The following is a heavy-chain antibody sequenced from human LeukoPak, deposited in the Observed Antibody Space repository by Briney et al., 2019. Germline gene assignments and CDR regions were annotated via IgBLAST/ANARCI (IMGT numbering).Heavy chain of an antibody. CDR3: ASHTVTTFPIWYFDL. J-gene: IGHJ2*01. Sequence: GGSLRLSCAASGFTFSNYAMSWVRQAPGKGLEWVSTLSGTGGSTYYADSVKGRFTTSRDNSKNTLYLQVSSLRAEDTAVYYCASHTVTTFPIWYFDLWGRGTLVTVSS. CDR1: GFTFSNYA. CDR2: LSGTGGST. V-gene: IGHV3-23*01. D-gene: IGHD4-17*01.